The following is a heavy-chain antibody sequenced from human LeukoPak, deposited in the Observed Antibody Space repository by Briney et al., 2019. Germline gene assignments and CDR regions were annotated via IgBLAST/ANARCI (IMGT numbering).Heavy chain of an antibody. D-gene: IGHD2-21*02. J-gene: IGHJ4*02. CDR3: ARVPVVTAIHFDY. Sequence: ASVKVSCKASGYTFTGYYMHWVRQAPGQGLEWMGWSNPNSGGTNYAQKFHVRVTMTRDTSIRNDYMELSRLRSDDTAVYYCARVPVVTAIHFDYWGQGTLVTVSS. CDR1: GYTFTGYY. V-gene: IGHV1-2*02. CDR2: SNPNSGGT.